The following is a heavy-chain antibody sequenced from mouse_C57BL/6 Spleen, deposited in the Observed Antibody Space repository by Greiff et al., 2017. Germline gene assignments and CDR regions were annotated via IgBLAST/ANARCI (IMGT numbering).Heavy chain of an antibody. D-gene: IGHD2-5*01. V-gene: IGHV3-1*01. CDR2: ISYSGST. CDR3: ARDNYYSNYGYFDV. J-gene: IGHJ1*03. Sequence: EVQLVESGPGMVKPSQSLSLTCTVTDYSITSGYDWHWIRHFPGNKLEWMGYISYSGSTNYNPSLKSRISITHDTSKNHFFLKLNSVTTEDTATYYCARDNYYSNYGYFDVWGTGTTVTVSS. CDR1: DYSITSGYD.